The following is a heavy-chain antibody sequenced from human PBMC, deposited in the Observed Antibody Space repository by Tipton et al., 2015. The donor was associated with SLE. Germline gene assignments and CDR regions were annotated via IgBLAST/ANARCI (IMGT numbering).Heavy chain of an antibody. D-gene: IGHD1-26*01. V-gene: IGHV4-39*07. J-gene: IGHJ3*02. CDR2: IYYSGST. CDR1: GGSISSSSYY. Sequence: TLSLTCTVSGGSISSSSYYWGWIRQPPGKGLEWIGSIYYSGSTYYNPSLKSRATISVDVSKNQFSLKLRSVTAADTAMYYCARPPRGVGAFDIWGHGTMVTVSS. CDR3: ARPPRGVGAFDI.